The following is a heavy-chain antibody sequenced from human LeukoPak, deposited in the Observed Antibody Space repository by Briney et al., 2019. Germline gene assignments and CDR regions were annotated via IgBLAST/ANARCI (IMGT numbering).Heavy chain of an antibody. Sequence: AGGSLRLSCAASGFTSSNSAMSWVRQAPGKGLEWVSGISGSGGSTYYADSVKGRFTISRDNSKNTLYLQMNSLRAEDTAMYYCARISYDSSGYFDYWGQGTLVTVSS. CDR3: ARISYDSSGYFDY. V-gene: IGHV3-23*01. CDR1: GFTSSNSA. CDR2: ISGSGGST. D-gene: IGHD3-22*01. J-gene: IGHJ4*02.